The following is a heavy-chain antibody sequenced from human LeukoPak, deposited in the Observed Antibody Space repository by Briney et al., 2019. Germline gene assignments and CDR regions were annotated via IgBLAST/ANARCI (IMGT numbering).Heavy chain of an antibody. D-gene: IGHD5/OR15-5a*01. V-gene: IGHV3-30*02. Sequence: GGSLRLSCAASGFTFSSYGMHWVRLAPGKGLEWLAFIRYDGSNKYYADSVKGRFTISSDNSKNTLYLQMNSLRAEDTAVYYCAKDVYYYFDYWGQGTLVTVSS. J-gene: IGHJ4*02. CDR1: GFTFSSYG. CDR3: AKDVYYYFDY. CDR2: IRYDGSNK.